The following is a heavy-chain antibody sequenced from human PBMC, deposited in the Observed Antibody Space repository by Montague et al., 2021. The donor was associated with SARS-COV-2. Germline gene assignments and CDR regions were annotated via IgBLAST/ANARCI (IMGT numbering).Heavy chain of an antibody. Sequence: TLSLTCTVAGGSISRGYYYWSWIRLPAGKGLEWIGRIYRSGSPNYNLSLESRVVLSVDTSRNQSSMKMTSVTAADTAMYYCARGVDTGVVTVTGGFDSWGQGTLVIVSS. CDR1: GGSISRGYYY. J-gene: IGHJ4*02. CDR3: ARGVDTGVVTVTGGFDS. V-gene: IGHV4-61*02. D-gene: IGHD5-18*01. CDR2: IYRSGSP.